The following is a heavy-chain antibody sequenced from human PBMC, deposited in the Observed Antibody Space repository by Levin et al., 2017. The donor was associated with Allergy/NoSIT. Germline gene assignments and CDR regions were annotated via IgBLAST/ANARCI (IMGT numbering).Heavy chain of an antibody. D-gene: IGHD6-13*01. J-gene: IGHJ4*02. V-gene: IGHV4-39*01. CDR2: IDYSGTT. CDR1: GASISSNSYY. CDR3: ARPGYTSSGFWEY. Sequence: SETLSLTCTVSGASISSNSYYWGWIRQPPGRGLEWIGSIDYSGTTYYNPSLNSRVTISVDTSKNQFSLRLRSVTAADTAVYYCARPGYTSSGFWEYWGQGTLVTVSS.